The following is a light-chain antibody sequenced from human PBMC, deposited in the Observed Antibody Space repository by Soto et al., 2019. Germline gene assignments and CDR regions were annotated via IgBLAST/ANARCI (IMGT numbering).Light chain of an antibody. CDR3: QQYYTYWHM. V-gene: IGKV1-5*01. CDR1: QSIRSW. J-gene: IGKJ1*01. Sequence: DIQMTQSPATLSASVGDTVTITCRASQSIRSWLAWYQQKPGKAPKLLIYDAYSLESGVPSRFSGRRSGTEFTLTISSLQPDDFATYYCQQYYTYWHMFGQGTKVDIK. CDR2: DAY.